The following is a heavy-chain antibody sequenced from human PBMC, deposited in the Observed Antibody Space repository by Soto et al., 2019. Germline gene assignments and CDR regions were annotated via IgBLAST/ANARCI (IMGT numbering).Heavy chain of an antibody. CDR1: GGTFSSYA. J-gene: IGHJ6*02. V-gene: IGHV1-69*13. CDR3: ARVGCSGGSCYYGMDV. Sequence: GXSVKVSCKASGGTFSSYAISWGRQAPVQGLEWMGGIIPIFGTANYAQKFQGRVTITADESTSTAYMELSSLRSEDTAVYYCARVGCSGGSCYYGMDVWGQGTTVTVSS. CDR2: IIPIFGTA. D-gene: IGHD2-15*01.